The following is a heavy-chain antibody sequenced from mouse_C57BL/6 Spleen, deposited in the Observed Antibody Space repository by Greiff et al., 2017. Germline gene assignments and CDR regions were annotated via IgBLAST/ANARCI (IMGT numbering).Heavy chain of an antibody. J-gene: IGHJ1*03. D-gene: IGHD2-3*01. Sequence: QVQLQQSGPELVKPGASVKISCKASGYAFSSSWMNWVKQRPGKGLEWIGRIYPGDGDTNYNGKFKGKATLTVDKSSSTAYMQLSSLTSEDSAVYFGASLIYDGYLCWYFGVWGTGTTVTVSS. V-gene: IGHV1-82*01. CDR2: IYPGDGDT. CDR3: ASLIYDGYLCWYFGV. CDR1: GYAFSSSW.